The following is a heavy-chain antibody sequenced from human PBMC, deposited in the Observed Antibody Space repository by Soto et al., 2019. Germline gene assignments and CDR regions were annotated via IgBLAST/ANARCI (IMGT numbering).Heavy chain of an antibody. Sequence: GSLRLSCAASGFTVSSYAMSWVRQAPGKGLEWVSAISGSGGSTYYADSVKGRFTISRDNSKNTLYLQMNSLRAEDTAVYYCAKLSDSSWYSPYYYGMTSGAKGPRSPSP. CDR1: GFTVSSYA. J-gene: IGHJ6*02. CDR3: AKLSDSSWYSPYYYGMTS. CDR2: ISGSGGST. V-gene: IGHV3-23*01. D-gene: IGHD6-13*01.